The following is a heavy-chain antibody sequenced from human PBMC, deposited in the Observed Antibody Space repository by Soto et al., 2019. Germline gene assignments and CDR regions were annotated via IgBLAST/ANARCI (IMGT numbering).Heavy chain of an antibody. J-gene: IGHJ2*01. Sequence: EVQLLESGGGLVQPGGSLRLSCAASGFTFSSYAMSWVRQAPGKGLEWVSAISGSGGSTYYADSVKGRFTISRDNYKNTLYLQMNSLRAEDTAVYYCANAARAAVAGKYWYFDLWGRGNLVTVSS. V-gene: IGHV3-23*01. D-gene: IGHD6-19*01. CDR2: ISGSGGST. CDR1: GFTFSSYA. CDR3: ANAARAAVAGKYWYFDL.